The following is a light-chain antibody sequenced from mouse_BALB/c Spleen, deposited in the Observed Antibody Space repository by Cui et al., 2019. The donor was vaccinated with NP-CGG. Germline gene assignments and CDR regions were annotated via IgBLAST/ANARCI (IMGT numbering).Light chain of an antibody. J-gene: IGLJ1*01. Sequence: QAVVTQESELTTSPGETVTLTCRSNTGAVTTSNYANWVQEKPDHVFTGLIGGTNNRAPGVPARFSGSLIGDKAALTITGAQTEDEAIYFCALWYSNHWVFGGGTKLTVL. CDR2: GTN. CDR1: TGAVTTSNY. V-gene: IGLV1*01. CDR3: ALWYSNHWV.